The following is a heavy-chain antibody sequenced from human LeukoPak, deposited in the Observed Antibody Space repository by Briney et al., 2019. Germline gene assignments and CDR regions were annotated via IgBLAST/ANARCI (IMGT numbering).Heavy chain of an antibody. V-gene: IGHV1-2*02. D-gene: IGHD2-21*02. Sequence: ASVKVSCKASGYTFTGYYMHWVRQAPGQGLEWMGYINPHSGGTNSPQKFQGRVTLTTDTSISAAYMELSSLISDDTAVYYCVREGNELLSKDFDYWGQGTLVAVSS. J-gene: IGHJ4*02. CDR3: VREGNELLSKDFDY. CDR1: GYTFTGYY. CDR2: INPHSGGT.